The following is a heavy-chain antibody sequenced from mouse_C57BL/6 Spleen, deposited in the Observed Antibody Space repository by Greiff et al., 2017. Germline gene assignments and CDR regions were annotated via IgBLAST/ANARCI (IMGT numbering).Heavy chain of an antibody. J-gene: IGHJ1*03. V-gene: IGHV1-69*01. CDR2: IDPSDSYT. D-gene: IGHD1-1*01. CDR1: GYTFTSYW. Sequence: QVQLQQPGAELVMPGASVKLSCKASGYTFTSYWMHWVKQRPGQGLEWIGEIDPSDSYTNYNQKFKGKSTLTVDKSSSTAYMQLSSLTSEDSAVYYCARFGTVVATEYFDVWGTGTTVTVSS. CDR3: ARFGTVVATEYFDV.